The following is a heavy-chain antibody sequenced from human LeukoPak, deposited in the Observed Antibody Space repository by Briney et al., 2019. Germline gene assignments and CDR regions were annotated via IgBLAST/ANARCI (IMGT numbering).Heavy chain of an antibody. CDR1: GGSISSYY. J-gene: IGHJ4*02. CDR2: IYYSGST. CDR3: ARLGFSSSTS. V-gene: IGHV4-59*08. D-gene: IGHD2-2*01. Sequence: PSETLSLTCTVSGGSISSYYWNWIRQSPGKGLEWIGYIYYSGSTNYNPSLKSRVTISVDTSKNQFSLKLSSVTAADTAVYYCARLGFSSSTSWGRGTLVTVSS.